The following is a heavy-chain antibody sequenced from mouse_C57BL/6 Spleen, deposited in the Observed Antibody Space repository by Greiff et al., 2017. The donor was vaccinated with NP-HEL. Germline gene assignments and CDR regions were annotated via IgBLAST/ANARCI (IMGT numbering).Heavy chain of an antibody. D-gene: IGHD1-1*01. V-gene: IGHV1-81*01. Sequence: VQLQQSGAELARPGASVKLSCKASGYTFTSYGISWVKQRTGQGLEWIGEIYPRSGNTYYNEKFKGKATLTADKSSSKAYMELRSLTSEDSAVYFCARFSSSRYFDVWGTGTTVTVSS. J-gene: IGHJ1*03. CDR1: GYTFTSYG. CDR2: IYPRSGNT. CDR3: ARFSSSRYFDV.